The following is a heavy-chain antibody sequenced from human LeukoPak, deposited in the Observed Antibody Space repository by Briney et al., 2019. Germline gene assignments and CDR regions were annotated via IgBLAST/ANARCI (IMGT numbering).Heavy chain of an antibody. V-gene: IGHV3-23*01. CDR1: GFTFSSYA. CDR3: AKDLYDSSGYYYYYGMDV. CDR2: ISGSGGST. D-gene: IGHD3-22*01. Sequence: QPGGSLRLSCAASGFTFSSYAMSWVRQAPGKGLEWVSAISGSGGSTYYADSVKGRFTISRDNSKNTLYLQMNSLRAEDTAVYYCAKDLYDSSGYYYYYGMDVWGQGTTVTVSS. J-gene: IGHJ6*02.